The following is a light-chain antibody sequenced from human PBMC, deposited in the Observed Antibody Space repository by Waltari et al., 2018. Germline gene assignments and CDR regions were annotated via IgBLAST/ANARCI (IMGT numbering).Light chain of an antibody. J-gene: IGKJ1*01. CDR2: NGA. V-gene: IGKV3-15*01. Sequence: ERVMTQSPDILSASPGETVTLSCRASQSSSTNVAWYQHKPGRAPRRLIYNGATRRTGIPATFSGSGSGTEFTLTISCLQSEDFAIYYCQQYYSNPATFGQGTKVEIK. CDR3: QQYYSNPAT. CDR1: QSSSTN.